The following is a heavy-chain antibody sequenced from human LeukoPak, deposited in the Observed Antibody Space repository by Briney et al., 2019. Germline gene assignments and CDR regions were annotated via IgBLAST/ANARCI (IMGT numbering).Heavy chain of an antibody. CDR3: AKDRHCNGDCLLFDY. V-gene: IGHV3-7*01. D-gene: IGHD2-21*02. CDR2: IKQDGSEK. CDR1: GFTFSRYW. Sequence: GGSLRLTCAASGFTFSRYWMSWVRQAPGKGLEGVAHIKQDGSEKYYVGSVKGRFTISRDNSKNTLYLQMNSLRAEDTAVYYCAKDRHCNGDCLLFDYWGQGTLVTVSS. J-gene: IGHJ4*02.